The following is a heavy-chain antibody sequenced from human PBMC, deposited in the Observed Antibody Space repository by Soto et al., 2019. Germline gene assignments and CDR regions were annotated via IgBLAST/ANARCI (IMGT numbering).Heavy chain of an antibody. D-gene: IGHD3-16*01. CDR1: GYRFTTNW. V-gene: IGHV5-51*03. CDR2: IYPADSDT. Sequence: EVQLVQSGAEVKKPGESLKISCYGSGYRFTTNWIGWVRQMPGKGLEWMGSIYPADSDTRYSPSFQGQFTISADKSISTAYLQWSSLEASDSAMYYCARPGGNGRIDDWGQGTLVTVSS. J-gene: IGHJ4*02. CDR3: ARPGGNGRIDD.